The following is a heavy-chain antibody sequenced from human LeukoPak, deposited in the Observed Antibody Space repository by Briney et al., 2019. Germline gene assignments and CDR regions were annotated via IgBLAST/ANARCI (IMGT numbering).Heavy chain of an antibody. CDR1: GYTFTSLD. CDR3: ARDAGYYGSGSYYAFDI. D-gene: IGHD3-10*01. CDR2: MNPSSGYT. Sequence: GASVKVSCKASGYTFTSLDINWVRQAPGQGLEWMGWMNPSSGYTGYAQQFQGRVTFTRSTSISTAYMEVSSLRSEDTAVYYCARDAGYYGSGSYYAFDIWGQGTMVTVSS. V-gene: IGHV1-8*03. J-gene: IGHJ3*02.